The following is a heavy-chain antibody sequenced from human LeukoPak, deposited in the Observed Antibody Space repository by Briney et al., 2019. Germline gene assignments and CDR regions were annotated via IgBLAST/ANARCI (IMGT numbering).Heavy chain of an antibody. J-gene: IGHJ3*02. Sequence: GASVKVSCKASGYTFTSYDINWVRQATGQGLEWMGWTNPISGYTGYAQKFQGRVTMTRNTSISTAYMELSSLRSADTAVYYCARGNRLYSSSWYSLAFDIWGQGTMVTVSS. CDR3: ARGNRLYSSSWYSLAFDI. V-gene: IGHV1-8*01. D-gene: IGHD6-13*01. CDR1: GYTFTSYD. CDR2: TNPISGYT.